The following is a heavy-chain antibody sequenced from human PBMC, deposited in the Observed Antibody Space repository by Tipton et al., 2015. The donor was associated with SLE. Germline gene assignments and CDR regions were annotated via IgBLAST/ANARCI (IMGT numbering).Heavy chain of an antibody. CDR1: GYTFTSYY. Sequence: QLVQSGAEVKKPGASVKVSCKASGYTFTSYYMHWVRQAPGQGLQWMGIINPKDNSTSYAQKFQGRLTMTRDTSTSTVYMELSSRGSEDAAVYCCARDHEQQLRLGNYYVYGMDVCGQGTTVTVSS. CDR3: ARDHEQQLRLGNYYVYGMDV. J-gene: IGHJ6*02. D-gene: IGHD6-13*01. V-gene: IGHV1-46*01. CDR2: INPKDNST.